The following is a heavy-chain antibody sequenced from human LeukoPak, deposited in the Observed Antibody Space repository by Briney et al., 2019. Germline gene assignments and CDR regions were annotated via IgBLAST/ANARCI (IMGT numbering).Heavy chain of an antibody. J-gene: IGHJ4*02. Sequence: GGSLRLPCAASGFSSSDTYINWVRHIPGTGLEWVGLIKNKADRGEIEYAAPVKDRFTISRDDSKNTVYLQMSSLKTEDTAVYYCTTESSGSLPYWGQGTLVTVSS. CDR1: GFSSSDTY. CDR2: IKNKADRGEI. D-gene: IGHD1-26*01. V-gene: IGHV3-15*07. CDR3: TTESSGSLPY.